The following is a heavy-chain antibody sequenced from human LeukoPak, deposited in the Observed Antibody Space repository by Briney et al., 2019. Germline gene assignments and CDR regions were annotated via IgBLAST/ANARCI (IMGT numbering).Heavy chain of an antibody. CDR2: IYTSGST. CDR1: GVSISSYY. J-gene: IGHJ4*02. CDR3: AREATYYYDRSDQWPVFDY. Sequence: SETLSLTCTVSGVSISSYYRSWIRQPAGKGLEWILRIYTSGSTNYNPSLKSRVTMSVDTSKNQFSLKLSSVTAADTAVYYCAREATYYYDRSDQWPVFDYWGQGTLVTVSS. D-gene: IGHD3-22*01. V-gene: IGHV4-4*07.